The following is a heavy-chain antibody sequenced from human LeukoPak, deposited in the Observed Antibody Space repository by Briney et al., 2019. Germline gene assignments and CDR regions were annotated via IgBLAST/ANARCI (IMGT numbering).Heavy chain of an antibody. D-gene: IGHD6-13*01. CDR2: INHSGST. V-gene: IGHV4-34*01. J-gene: IGHJ3*01. CDR1: GGSFSGYY. CDR3: ASFLALNPFIA. Sequence: SETLSLTCAVYGGSFSGYYWSWIRQPPGKGLEWIGEINHSGSTNYNPSLKSRVTISVDTSKNRFSLKLSSVTAADTAVYYCASFLALNPFIAWGQGTMVTVSS.